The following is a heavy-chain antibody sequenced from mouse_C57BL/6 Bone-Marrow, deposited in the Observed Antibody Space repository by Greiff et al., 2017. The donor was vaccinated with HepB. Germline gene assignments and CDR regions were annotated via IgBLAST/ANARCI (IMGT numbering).Heavy chain of an antibody. D-gene: IGHD1-1*01. J-gene: IGHJ4*01. CDR1: GYTFTSYW. CDR3: ARGDYYGSSGAMDY. CDR2: IHPNSGST. Sequence: QVQLQQPGAELVKPGASVKLSCKASGYTFTSYWMHWVKQRPGQGLEWIGMIHPNSGSTNYNEKFKSKAILTVDKSSSTAYMQLSSLTSEDSGVYYCARGDYYGSSGAMDYWGQGTSVTVSS. V-gene: IGHV1-64*01.